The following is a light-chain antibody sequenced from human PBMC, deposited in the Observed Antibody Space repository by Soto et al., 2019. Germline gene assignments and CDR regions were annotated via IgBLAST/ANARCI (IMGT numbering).Light chain of an antibody. Sequence: QSVLTQPPSVSEAPRQRVTISGSGSSSNIGNNAVNWYQQLPGKAPKLLIYYDDLLPSGVSDRFSGAQSGTSASLAISGLQSEDEADYYCAAWDDSLNGYVFGTGTKLTVL. CDR3: AAWDDSLNGYV. CDR1: SSNIGNNA. V-gene: IGLV1-36*01. J-gene: IGLJ1*01. CDR2: YDD.